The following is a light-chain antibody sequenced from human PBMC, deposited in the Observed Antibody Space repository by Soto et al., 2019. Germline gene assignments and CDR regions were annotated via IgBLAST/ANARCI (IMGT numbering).Light chain of an antibody. V-gene: IGLV2-11*01. CDR3: CSYAGTNTLI. J-gene: IGLJ2*01. Sequence: QSALTHPRSVSGSPGQSVTISCTGTSSDIGNYNYVSWYQQHPDMAPKLMIYDVTKRPSGVPDRFFGSKSANTASLTISGLQAEDEADYYCCSYAGTNTLIFGGGTKVTVL. CDR1: SSDIGNYNY. CDR2: DVT.